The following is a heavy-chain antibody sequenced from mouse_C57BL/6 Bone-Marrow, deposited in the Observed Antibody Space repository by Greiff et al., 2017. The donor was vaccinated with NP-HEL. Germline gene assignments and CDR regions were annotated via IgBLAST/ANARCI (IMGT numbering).Heavy chain of an antibody. J-gene: IGHJ3*01. CDR2: IDPENGDT. CDR3: TTNGVAWFAY. V-gene: IGHV14-4*01. CDR1: GFNIKDDY. Sequence: VHVKQSGAELVRPGASVKLSCTASGFNIKDDYMHWVKQRPEQGLEWIGWIDPENGDTEYASKLQGKATITADTSSNTAYLQLSSLTSEDTAVYYCTTNGVAWFAYWGQGTLVTVSA.